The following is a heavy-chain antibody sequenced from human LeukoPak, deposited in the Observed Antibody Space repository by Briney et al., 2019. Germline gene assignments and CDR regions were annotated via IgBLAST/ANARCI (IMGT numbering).Heavy chain of an antibody. Sequence: SVKVSCKASGGTFSSYAISWVRQAPGQGLEWMGGIIPIFGTANYAQKFQGRVTITTDESTSTAYMELSSLRSEDTAVYYCARGRGGDTIFGVVIGQPGTDYYHYYMDVWGKGTTVTVSS. CDR1: GGTFSSYA. J-gene: IGHJ6*03. CDR3: ARGRGGDTIFGVVIGQPGTDYYHYYMDV. D-gene: IGHD3-3*01. CDR2: IIPIFGTA. V-gene: IGHV1-69*05.